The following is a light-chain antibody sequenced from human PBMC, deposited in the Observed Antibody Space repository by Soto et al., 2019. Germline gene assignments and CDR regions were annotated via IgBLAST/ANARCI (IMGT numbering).Light chain of an antibody. CDR1: SSDVGGYNY. J-gene: IGLJ1*01. Sequence: QSVLTPPASVSGSPGQSITISCTGTSSDVGGYNYVSWYQHHPGKAPKLMIYDVSNRPSGVSNRFSGSKSGNTASLTISGLQPEDEADYYCSLYTTSNTRQIVFGTGTKVTVL. V-gene: IGLV2-14*03. CDR2: DVS. CDR3: SLYTTSNTRQIV.